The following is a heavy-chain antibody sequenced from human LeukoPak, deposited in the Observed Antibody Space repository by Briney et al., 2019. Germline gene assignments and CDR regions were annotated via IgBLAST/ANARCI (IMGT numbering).Heavy chain of an antibody. D-gene: IGHD6-19*01. V-gene: IGHV3-30*18. J-gene: IGHJ4*02. CDR3: AKGFLSSGWIFDH. CDR2: ISYDGSNK. CDR1: GFTFSSYG. Sequence: GGSLRLSCAASGFTFSSYGMHWVRQAPGKGLEWVAVISYDGSNKYYADSVKGRFTISRDNSKNTLYLQMNSLRAEDTAVYYCAKGFLSSGWIFDHWGQGTLVTVSS.